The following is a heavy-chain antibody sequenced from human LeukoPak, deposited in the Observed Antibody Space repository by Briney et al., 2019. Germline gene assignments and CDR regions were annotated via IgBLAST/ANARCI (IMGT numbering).Heavy chain of an antibody. D-gene: IGHD3-3*01. J-gene: IGHJ3*02. Sequence: SETLSLTCTVSGGSISSGSSYWRWIRQPAGKGLEWIGRIYTSGSTTYNPSLKSRGTISVDTSKNQFSLKLSPVSAADTAVYYCARELSNFWSGGLNAFDIWGQGTMVTVSS. CDR3: ARELSNFWSGGLNAFDI. CDR1: GGSISSGSSY. V-gene: IGHV4-61*02. CDR2: IYTSGST.